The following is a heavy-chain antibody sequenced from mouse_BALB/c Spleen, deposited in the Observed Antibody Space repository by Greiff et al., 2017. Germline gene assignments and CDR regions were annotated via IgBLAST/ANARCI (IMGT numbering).Heavy chain of an antibody. Sequence: EVQGVESGGGLVQPGGSRKLSCAASGFTFSSFGMHWVRQAPEKGLEWVAYISSGSSTIYYADTVKGRFTISRDNPKNTLFLQMTSLRSEDTAMYYCARSGYGNYDFAYWGQGTLVTVSA. CDR1: GFTFSSFG. V-gene: IGHV5-17*02. J-gene: IGHJ3*01. CDR3: ARSGYGNYDFAY. CDR2: ISSGSSTI. D-gene: IGHD2-10*02.